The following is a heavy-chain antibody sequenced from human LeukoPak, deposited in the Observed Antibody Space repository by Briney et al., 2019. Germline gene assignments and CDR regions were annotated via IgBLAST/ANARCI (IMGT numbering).Heavy chain of an antibody. CDR1: GGSISSGGYY. D-gene: IGHD3-3*01. J-gene: IGHJ6*02. Sequence: PSQTLSLTCTVSGGSISSGGYYWSWIRQHPGKGLEWLRYIYYSRRTYYNPSLKSRVTISVDTSKDQFSLKLRSVTAGDTAVYYCASGEASITIFGVVINGMDVWGQGTTVTVSS. CDR2: IYYSRRT. V-gene: IGHV4-31*03. CDR3: ASGEASITIFGVVINGMDV.